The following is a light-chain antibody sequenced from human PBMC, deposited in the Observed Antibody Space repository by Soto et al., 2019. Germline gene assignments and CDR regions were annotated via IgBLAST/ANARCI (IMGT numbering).Light chain of an antibody. J-gene: IGLJ3*02. CDR2: VGSGGIVG. CDR1: GGSSDYK. V-gene: IGLV9-49*01. Sequence: QSVLTQPPSASASLGASVTLTCTLSGGSSDYKVDWYQQRPGKGPRFVMRVGSGGIVGSKGDGIPDRFSVLASGLNRSLTIENIQQEDGGDYHCGTDHGSGSKFLWIFSGGTQLTVL. CDR3: GTDHGSGSKFLWI.